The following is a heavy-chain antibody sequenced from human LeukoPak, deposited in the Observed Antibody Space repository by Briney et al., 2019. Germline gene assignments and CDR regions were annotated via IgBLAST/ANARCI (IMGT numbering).Heavy chain of an antibody. CDR1: GFTFSSYS. CDR2: ISSSSTYT. CDR3: ARGTVDTAMAYFDY. Sequence: PGGSLRLSCAASGFTFSSYSMTWVRQAPGKGLEWVSSISSSSTYTYYADSVKGRFTISRDNAKNSLYLQMNSLRAEDTAVYYCARGTVDTAMAYFDYWGQGTLVTVSS. V-gene: IGHV3-21*04. D-gene: IGHD5-18*01. J-gene: IGHJ4*02.